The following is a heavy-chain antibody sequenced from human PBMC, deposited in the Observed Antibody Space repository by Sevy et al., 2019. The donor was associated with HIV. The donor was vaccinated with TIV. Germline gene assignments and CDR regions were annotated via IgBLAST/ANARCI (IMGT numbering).Heavy chain of an antibody. Sequence: GESLKISCKGSGYSFANNWIGWVRQMPGKGLEWMGIVYPGDSDTTYSPSFQGQVTISVEKSISTAYLQWNSLKASDTAMYYCARLPVAAAGLYYFDYWGQGTLVTVSS. CDR3: ARLPVAAAGLYYFDY. J-gene: IGHJ4*02. CDR2: VYPGDSDT. D-gene: IGHD6-13*01. V-gene: IGHV5-51*01. CDR1: GYSFANNW.